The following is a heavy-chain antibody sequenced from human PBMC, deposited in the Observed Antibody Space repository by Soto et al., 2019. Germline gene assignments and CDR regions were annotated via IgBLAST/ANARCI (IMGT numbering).Heavy chain of an antibody. J-gene: IGHJ4*02. CDR3: ARDAYCGGDCYPKPFDY. CDR2: ISSSSSYI. Sequence: EVQLVESGGGLVKPGGSLRLSCAASGFTFSSYSMNWVRQAPGKGLEWVSSISSSSSYIYYADSVKGRFTISRDNAKNSLYLQMHSLRAEDTAVYYCARDAYCGGDCYPKPFDYWGQGTLVTVSS. D-gene: IGHD2-21*02. CDR1: GFTFSSYS. V-gene: IGHV3-21*01.